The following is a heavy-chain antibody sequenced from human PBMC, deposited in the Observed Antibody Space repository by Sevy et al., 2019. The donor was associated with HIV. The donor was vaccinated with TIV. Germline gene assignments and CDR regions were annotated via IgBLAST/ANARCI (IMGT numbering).Heavy chain of an antibody. CDR1: GGSISSSSYY. CDR3: ASGLHSNSFDY. J-gene: IGHJ4*02. D-gene: IGHD4-4*01. Sequence: SETLSLTCTVSGGSISSSSYYWGWIRQPPGKGLEWVGSIYYSGSTYYNPSLKSRVTISVDTSKNQFSLRLSAVTAADTAVYYCASGLHSNSFDYWGQGTLVTVSS. CDR2: IYYSGST. V-gene: IGHV4-39*01.